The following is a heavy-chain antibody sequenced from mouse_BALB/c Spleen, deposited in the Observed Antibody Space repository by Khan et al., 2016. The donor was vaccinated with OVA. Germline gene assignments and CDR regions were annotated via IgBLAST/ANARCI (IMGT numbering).Heavy chain of an antibody. D-gene: IGHD2-14*01. CDR3: ASSTDRYAFVY. CDR2: IIYTGYT. Sequence: MQLEESGPSLVKPSQTLSLTCSVTGDSITTGYWNWIRKFPGNKLEYMGYIIYTGYTYYNPSLKSRISITRHTSNNQYYLQLNSVTDEDTATYYCASSTDRYAFVYWGQGTLVTVSA. J-gene: IGHJ3*01. V-gene: IGHV3-8*02. CDR1: GDSITTGY.